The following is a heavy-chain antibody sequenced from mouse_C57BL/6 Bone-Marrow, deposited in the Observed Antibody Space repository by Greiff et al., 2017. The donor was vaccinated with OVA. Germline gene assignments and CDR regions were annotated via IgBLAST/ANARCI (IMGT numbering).Heavy chain of an antibody. J-gene: IGHJ1*03. V-gene: IGHV1-80*01. D-gene: IGHD2-3*01. CDR1: GYAFSSYW. CDR3: ARGGGYYSYWYFDV. CDR2: IYPGDGDT. Sequence: QVQLQQSGAELVKPGASVKISCKASGYAFSSYWMNWVKQRPGKGLEWIGQIYPGDGDTKYNGKFKGKATLTADKSSSTSYMQLSSLTSEDSSVYFCARGGGYYSYWYFDVWGTGTTVTVSS.